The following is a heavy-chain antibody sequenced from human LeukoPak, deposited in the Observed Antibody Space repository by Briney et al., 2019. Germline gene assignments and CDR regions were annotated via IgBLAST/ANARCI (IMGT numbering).Heavy chain of an antibody. CDR2: INTDSGGT. J-gene: IGHJ5*02. CDR3: ARTKAPPDPWAWFDP. CDR1: GYSFNTYY. V-gene: IGHV1-2*02. D-gene: IGHD1-14*01. Sequence: ASVKVSCKASGYSFNTYYMNWVRQAPGQGLEWLGWINTDSGGTNYAQKFLGRVTMTRDKANSTAYLELSGLRSDDTAVYYCARTKAPPDPWAWFDPWGQGTLVTV.